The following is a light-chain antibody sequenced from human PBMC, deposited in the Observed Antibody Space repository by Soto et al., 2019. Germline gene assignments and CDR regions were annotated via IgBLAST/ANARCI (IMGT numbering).Light chain of an antibody. CDR1: QGTSNH. CDR3: QKHNNAPLT. Sequence: DIQMTQSPTALSASVGDRVTITCRASQGTSNHLAWYQQKPGKVPKLLIYAASTLQSGVPSRFSGSGSGTYFTLTISSLQPEDVATYYCQKHNNAPLTFGGGTKVEIK. CDR2: AAS. V-gene: IGKV1-27*01. J-gene: IGKJ4*01.